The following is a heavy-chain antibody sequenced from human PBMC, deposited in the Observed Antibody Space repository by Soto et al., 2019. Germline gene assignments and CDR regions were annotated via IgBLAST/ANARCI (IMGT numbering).Heavy chain of an antibody. CDR2: ISGSGGST. Sequence: LXXSCAVYVFTFSSYAMSWVRQAPGKGLEWVSAISGSGGSTYYADSVKGRFTISRDNSKNTLYLQMNSLRAEDTAVYYCAKDAYDFWSGYFIYWGQGTLVTVSS. CDR3: AKDAYDFWSGYFIY. J-gene: IGHJ4*02. CDR1: VFTFSSYA. V-gene: IGHV3-23*01. D-gene: IGHD3-3*01.